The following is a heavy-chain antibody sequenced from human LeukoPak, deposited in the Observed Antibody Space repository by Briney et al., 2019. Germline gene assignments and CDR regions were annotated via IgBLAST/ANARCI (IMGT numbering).Heavy chain of an antibody. Sequence: GGSLRLSCAASGFTFSSYAMSWVRQAPGKGLEWVSAISGSGGGTYYADSVKGRFTISRDNSKNTLYLQMNSLRAEDTAVYYCAKDLPKWAIFGDDAFDIWGQGTMVTVSS. CDR2: ISGSGGGT. D-gene: IGHD3-3*01. CDR1: GFTFSSYA. J-gene: IGHJ3*02. V-gene: IGHV3-23*01. CDR3: AKDLPKWAIFGDDAFDI.